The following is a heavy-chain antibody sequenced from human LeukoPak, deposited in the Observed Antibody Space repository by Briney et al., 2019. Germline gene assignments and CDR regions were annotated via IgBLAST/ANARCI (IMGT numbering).Heavy chain of an antibody. V-gene: IGHV1-2*02. D-gene: IGHD2-15*01. CDR1: GYTFTGYY. CDR2: INPNSGGT. J-gene: IGHJ6*02. CDR3: ARGERYCSGGSCHDYYYYYYGMNV. Sequence: ASVKVSYKASGYTFTGYYMHWVRQAPGQGLEWMGWINPNSGGTNYAQKFQGRVTMTRDTSISTAYMELSRLRSDDTAVYYCARGERYCSGGSCHDYYYYYYGMNVWGQGTTVTVSS.